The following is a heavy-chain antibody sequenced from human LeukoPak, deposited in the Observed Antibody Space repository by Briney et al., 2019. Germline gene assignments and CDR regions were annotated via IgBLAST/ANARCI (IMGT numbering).Heavy chain of an antibody. J-gene: IGHJ4*02. Sequence: PSETLSLTCTVSGGSISSGGYYWSWIRQHPGKGLEWIGCIYYSGSTYYNPSLKSRVTISVDTSKSQFSLKLSSVTAADTAVYYCARRPDYGGIPFDYWGQGTLVTVSS. CDR3: ARRPDYGGIPFDY. CDR2: IYYSGST. V-gene: IGHV4-31*03. CDR1: GGSISSGGYY. D-gene: IGHD4-23*01.